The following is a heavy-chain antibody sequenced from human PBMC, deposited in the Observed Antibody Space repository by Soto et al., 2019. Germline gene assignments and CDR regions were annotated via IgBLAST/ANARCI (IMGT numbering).Heavy chain of an antibody. J-gene: IGHJ6*03. CDR3: ATDGDCSSTSCYVRGLYYYYKDV. CDR2: ISWNSGSI. V-gene: IGHV3-9*01. CDR1: GFTFDDYA. D-gene: IGHD2-2*01. Sequence: EVQLVESGGGLVQPGRSLRLSCAASGFTFDDYAMHWVRQAPGKGLEWVSGISWNSGSIGYADSVKGRFTISRDNAKNSLYLQMNSLRAEDTALYYCATDGDCSSTSCYVRGLYYYYKDVWGKGPTVTVSS.